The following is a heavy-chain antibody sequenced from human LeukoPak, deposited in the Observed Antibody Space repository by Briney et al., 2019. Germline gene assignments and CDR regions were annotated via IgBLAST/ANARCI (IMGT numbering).Heavy chain of an antibody. CDR3: ARAEPRGSVWYPY. V-gene: IGHV4-4*07. D-gene: IGHD6-13*01. Sequence: SETLSLTCTVSGGSISSYYWSWIRQPAGMGLEWIGRIYTSGSTNYNPSLKSRVTMSIDKSKSQFSLKLNSVTAADTAVYYCARAEPRGSVWYPYWGQGTLVTVSS. CDR1: GGSISSYY. CDR2: IYTSGST. J-gene: IGHJ4*02.